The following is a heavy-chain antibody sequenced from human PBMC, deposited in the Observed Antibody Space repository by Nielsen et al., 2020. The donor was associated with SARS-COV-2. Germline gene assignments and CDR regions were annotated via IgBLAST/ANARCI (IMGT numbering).Heavy chain of an antibody. CDR3: ARDYYSGWFDP. D-gene: IGHD3-22*01. V-gene: IGHV4-59*12. CDR2: IYYSGST. CDR1: GGSISSYY. Sequence: GSLRLSCTVSGGSISSYYWSWIRQPPGKGLEWIGYIYYSGSTNYNPSLKSRVTISVDTSKNQFSLKLSSVTAADTAVYYCARDYYSGWFDPWGQGTLVTVSS. J-gene: IGHJ5*02.